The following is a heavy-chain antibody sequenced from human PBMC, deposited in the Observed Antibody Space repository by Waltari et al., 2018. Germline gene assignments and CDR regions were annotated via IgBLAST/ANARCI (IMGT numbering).Heavy chain of an antibody. CDR2: IREDGNDQ. Sequence: EVQLVESGGGLVQPGGSLRLSCAVSGFTFSASKMSWVRQAPGKGLEWVANIREDGNDQYYVDSVKGRFTISRDNAKNSLYLQMNSLTVEDTAVYYCVRGGYSYAYWGQGTMVTVSS. J-gene: IGHJ4*02. V-gene: IGHV3-7*01. CDR1: GFTFSASK. D-gene: IGHD5-18*01. CDR3: VRGGYSYAY.